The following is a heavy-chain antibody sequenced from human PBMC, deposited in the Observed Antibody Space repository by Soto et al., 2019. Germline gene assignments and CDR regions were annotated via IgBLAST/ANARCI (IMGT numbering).Heavy chain of an antibody. J-gene: IGHJ5*02. CDR3: ARDRGYYVQYAVDWFDP. CDR2: ISAYNGNT. D-gene: IGHD3-10*02. V-gene: IGHV1-18*01. CDR1: GYIFTSYG. Sequence: ASVKVSCKASGYIFTSYGISWVRQAPGQGLEWMGWISAYNGNTNYAQKLQGRVTMTIDTSTSTAYMELRSLRSDDTAVYYCARDRGYYVQYAVDWFDPWGQGTLVTVSS.